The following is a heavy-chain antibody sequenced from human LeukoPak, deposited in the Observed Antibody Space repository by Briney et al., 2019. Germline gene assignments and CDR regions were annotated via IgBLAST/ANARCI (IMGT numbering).Heavy chain of an antibody. V-gene: IGHV4-39*07. D-gene: IGHD1-14*01. CDR2: IYYSGST. Sequence: SETLSLTCTVSGGSISSSSYYWGWIRQPPGKGLEWIGSIYYSGSTYYNPSLKSRVAISVDTSKNQFSLKLSSVTAADTAVYYCARGLYGNFDYWGQGTLVTVSS. CDR1: GGSISSSSYY. J-gene: IGHJ4*02. CDR3: ARGLYGNFDY.